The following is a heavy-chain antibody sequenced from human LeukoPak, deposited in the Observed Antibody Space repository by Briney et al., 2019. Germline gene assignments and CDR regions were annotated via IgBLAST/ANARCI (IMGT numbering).Heavy chain of an antibody. J-gene: IGHJ6*02. Sequence: GSLRLSCAASGFTFSSYAMHWVRQAPGKGLEWVAVISYDGSNKYYADSVKGRFTISRDNSKNTLYLQMNSLRAEDTAVYYCARDTDQLLYLPGPYYGMDVWGQGTTVTVSS. CDR1: GFTFSSYA. CDR2: ISYDGSNK. V-gene: IGHV3-30*04. D-gene: IGHD2-2*02. CDR3: ARDTDQLLYLPGPYYGMDV.